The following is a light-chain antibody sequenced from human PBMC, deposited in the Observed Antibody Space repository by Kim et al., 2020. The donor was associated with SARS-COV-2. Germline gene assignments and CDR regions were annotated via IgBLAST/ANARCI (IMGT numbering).Light chain of an antibody. CDR1: SSDLDYDV. CDR2: DVF. V-gene: IGLV2-14*03. J-gene: IGLJ2*01. CDR3: SSYTTSNTLV. Sequence: PGQSITISCTGASSDLDYDVISWYQHRPGTPPKLLIYDVFRRPSGVSARFSGSKSGHTASLTISGLQPEDATDFYCSSYTTSNTLVFGGGTKVTVL.